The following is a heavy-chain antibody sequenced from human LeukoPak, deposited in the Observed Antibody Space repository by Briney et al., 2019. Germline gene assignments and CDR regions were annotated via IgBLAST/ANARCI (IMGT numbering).Heavy chain of an antibody. V-gene: IGHV3-33*01. CDR3: ARDASFRGGYMNDY. D-gene: IGHD5-24*01. Sequence: GGSLRLSCAASGFTFSSYGMHWVRQAPGKGLEWVAVIWYDGSNKYYADSVKGRFTISRDNSKNTLYLQMNSLRAEDTAVYHCARDASFRGGYMNDYWGQGTLVTVSS. J-gene: IGHJ4*02. CDR2: IWYDGSNK. CDR1: GFTFSSYG.